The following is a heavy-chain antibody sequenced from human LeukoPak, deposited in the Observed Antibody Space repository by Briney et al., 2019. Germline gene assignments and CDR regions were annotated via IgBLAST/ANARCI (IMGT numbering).Heavy chain of an antibody. CDR1: GFTFSSYA. D-gene: IGHD3-3*01. J-gene: IGHJ4*02. CDR2: ISGSGGST. Sequence: GGSLRLSCAASGFTFSSYAMSWVRQAPGKGLEWVSAISGSGGSTYYADSVKGRFTISRDNSKNTLYLQMNSLRAEDTALYYCARDSEPDFWSGYYCLDYWGQGTLVTVSS. CDR3: ARDSEPDFWSGYYCLDY. V-gene: IGHV3-23*01.